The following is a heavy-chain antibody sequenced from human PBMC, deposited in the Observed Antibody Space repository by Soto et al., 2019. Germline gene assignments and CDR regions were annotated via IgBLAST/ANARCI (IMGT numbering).Heavy chain of an antibody. J-gene: IGHJ4*02. CDR2: IYYTGYT. Sequence: PSETLSLTCTVSGGSISSYYWSWIRQPPGKGLEWIGYIYYTGYTNYNPSLNSRVTISVDTSKNQFSLNVSSVTAADTAVYYCARVKWFGESGFDYWGQGTLVTVSS. V-gene: IGHV4-59*01. D-gene: IGHD3-10*01. CDR1: GGSISSYY. CDR3: ARVKWFGESGFDY.